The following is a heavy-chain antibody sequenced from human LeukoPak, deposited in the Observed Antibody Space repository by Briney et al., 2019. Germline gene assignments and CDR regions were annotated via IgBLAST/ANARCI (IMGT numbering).Heavy chain of an antibody. D-gene: IGHD6-19*01. J-gene: IGHJ4*02. CDR2: FYYTGST. V-gene: IGHV4-59*08. Sequence: PSETLSLTCTVSDESFSSYYWTWIRQPPGKGLEWIGSFYYTGSTNYNPSLQSRVTISAATSKNQFSLKVTSVSAADTAMYYCARHKSGWYNRMDFFDFWGQGILVTVSS. CDR3: ARHKSGWYNRMDFFDF. CDR1: DESFSSYY.